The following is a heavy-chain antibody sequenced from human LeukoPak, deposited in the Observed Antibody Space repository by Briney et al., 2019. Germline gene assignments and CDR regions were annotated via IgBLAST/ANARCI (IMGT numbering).Heavy chain of an antibody. Sequence: PGGSLRLSCEASGFTFSRYWMHWVRQAPGKGLVWVSRVNSDETTIKYADYVKGRFTISRDNAKSTLYLQMNSLRAEDTAVYYCARVEYNWNYVVDDWGRGTLVTASS. D-gene: IGHD1-7*01. CDR3: ARVEYNWNYVVDD. CDR1: GFTFSRYW. CDR2: VNSDETTI. J-gene: IGHJ4*02. V-gene: IGHV3-74*01.